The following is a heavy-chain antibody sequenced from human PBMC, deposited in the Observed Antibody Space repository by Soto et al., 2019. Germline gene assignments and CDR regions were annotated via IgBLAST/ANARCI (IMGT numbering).Heavy chain of an antibody. Sequence: QVQLVQSGAEVKKPGASVKVSCKASGYTFTIYAMHWVRQAPGQRLEWMGWINAGNGNTKYSQKFQGRVTITRDTSASTAYMELSILRSADTAVYYCSRLSWWNVIYDAFEFWGQGTMVTVSS. D-gene: IGHD1-1*01. CDR1: GYTFTIYA. J-gene: IGHJ3*01. CDR3: SRLSWWNVIYDAFEF. CDR2: INAGNGNT. V-gene: IGHV1-3*01.